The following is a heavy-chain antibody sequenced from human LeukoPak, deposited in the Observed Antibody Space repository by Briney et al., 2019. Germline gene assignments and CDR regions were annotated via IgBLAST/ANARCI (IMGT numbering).Heavy chain of an antibody. CDR1: GFTFSSYG. D-gene: IGHD5-24*01. CDR3: ARATRRDDYSVRFDY. Sequence: QPGGSLRLSCAASGFTFSSYGMHWVRQAPGKGLEWVAVIWYDGSNKYYADSVKGRFTISRDNAKNTLYLQMNSLRAEDSAVYYCARATRRDDYSVRFDYWGQGTLVTVSS. J-gene: IGHJ4*02. CDR2: IWYDGSNK. V-gene: IGHV3-33*01.